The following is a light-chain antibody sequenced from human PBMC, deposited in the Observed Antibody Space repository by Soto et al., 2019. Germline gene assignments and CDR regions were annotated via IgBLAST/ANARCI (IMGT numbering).Light chain of an antibody. CDR1: QSVNKAY. V-gene: IGKV3-20*01. Sequence: IVLSMSLGTVALSKGDRATLYCRASQSVNKAYLVWYQVKPGQAPRRLIYGASSRATGIPDRFSGRGFGTDFTLTIIRLEPEDFAVYYSQLSGDFLWTFGQVTKVDI. CDR3: QLSGDFLWT. J-gene: IGKJ1*01. CDR2: GAS.